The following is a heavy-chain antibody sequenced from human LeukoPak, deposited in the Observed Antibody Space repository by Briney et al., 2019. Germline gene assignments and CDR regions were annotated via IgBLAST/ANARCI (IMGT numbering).Heavy chain of an antibody. CDR3: ARGYSSSSSYYYYYMDV. CDR1: GGTFSSFA. V-gene: IGHV1-69*05. CDR2: IIPIFGTA. Sequence: SVKVSCKASGGTFSSFAISWVRQAPGQGLEWNGGIIPIFGTANYAQKFQGRVTITTDESTSTAYMELSSLRSEDTAVYYCARGYSSSSSYYYYYMDVWGKGTTVTVSS. J-gene: IGHJ6*03. D-gene: IGHD6-6*01.